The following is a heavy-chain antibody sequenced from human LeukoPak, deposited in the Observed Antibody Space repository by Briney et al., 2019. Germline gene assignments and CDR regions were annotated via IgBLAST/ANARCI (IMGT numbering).Heavy chain of an antibody. D-gene: IGHD3-10*01. J-gene: IGHJ4*02. V-gene: IGHV4-34*01. CDR1: GGSFSGYY. Sequence: PSETLSLTCAVYGGSFSGYYWSWIRQPPGKGLEWIGEINHSGSTNYNPSLNSRVTISVDTSKNQFSLKLSSVTAADTAVYYCARGRHYYGSGSYYKTYFDCWGQGTLVTVSS. CDR3: ARGRHYYGSGSYYKTYFDC. CDR2: INHSGST.